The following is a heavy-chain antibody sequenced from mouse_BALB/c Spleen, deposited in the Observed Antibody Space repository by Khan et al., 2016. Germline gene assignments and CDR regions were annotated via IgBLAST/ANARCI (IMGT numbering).Heavy chain of an antibody. V-gene: IGHV14-3*02. CDR1: GFNIKDTY. CDR3: ARGEGNPSWFAY. J-gene: IGHJ3*01. CDR2: IDPANGNT. Sequence: VQLQQPGAELVKPGASVKLSCTASGFNIKDTYMHWVKQRPEQGLEWIGRIDPANGNTKYDPKFQGKATITADTSSNTAYLQLSSLTSEDTAVYYCARGEGNPSWFAYWGQGTLVTVSA. D-gene: IGHD2-1*01.